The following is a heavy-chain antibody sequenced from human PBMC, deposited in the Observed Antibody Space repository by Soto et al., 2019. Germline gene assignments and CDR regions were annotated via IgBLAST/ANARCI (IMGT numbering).Heavy chain of an antibody. CDR1: GDPINSGGFY. CDR3: GRYYDFWSYGMDV. D-gene: IGHD3-3*01. CDR2: IHYSGAT. J-gene: IGHJ6*02. V-gene: IGHV4-31*03. Sequence: SETLSLTCNVSGDPINSGGFYWSWVRQPPGNGLEWIANIHYSGATYYNLSLKSRVTISMDTSENQFSLRLTSATAADTAVYYCGRYYDFWSYGMDVWGQGITVTVSS.